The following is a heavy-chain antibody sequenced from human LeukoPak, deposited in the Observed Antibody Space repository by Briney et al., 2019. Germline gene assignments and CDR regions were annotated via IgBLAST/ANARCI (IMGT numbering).Heavy chain of an antibody. CDR3: AKEHDTDGYNDY. D-gene: IGHD5-24*01. Sequence: GGSLRLSCAASGFTFSSYGMHWVRQAPGKGLEWVAVISYDGSNKYYADSVKGRFTISRDNSKNTLYLQMNSLRAEDTAVYYCAKEHDTDGYNDYWGQGTLVTVSS. V-gene: IGHV3-30*18. CDR2: ISYDGSNK. CDR1: GFTFSSYG. J-gene: IGHJ4*02.